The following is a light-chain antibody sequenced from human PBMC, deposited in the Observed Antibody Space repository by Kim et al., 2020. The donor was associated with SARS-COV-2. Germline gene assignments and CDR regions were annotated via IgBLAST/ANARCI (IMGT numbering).Light chain of an antibody. CDR1: KLGDKY. CDR2: QDS. V-gene: IGLV3-1*01. Sequence: SYELTQPPSVSVSPGQTASITCPGDKLGDKYVCWYQQKPGQSPVLVIYQDSKRPSGLPGRFSGSNSGNTATLTISGTQAMDEADYYCQAWDSSVVFGGGT. CDR3: QAWDSSVV. J-gene: IGLJ2*01.